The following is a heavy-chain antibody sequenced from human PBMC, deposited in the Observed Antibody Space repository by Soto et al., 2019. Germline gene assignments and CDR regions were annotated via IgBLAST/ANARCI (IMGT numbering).Heavy chain of an antibody. Sequence: GESLKISCKGSGYTFNNYWIVWVRQMPGKGLEWMGIIYPGDSDISYSPSFQGQVIISADKSISTAYLQWSSLKASDTAMYYCAILTSYIHSRGYYNRHDAFDIWGQGAMVTVSS. CDR2: IYPGDSDI. J-gene: IGHJ3*02. D-gene: IGHD3-22*01. CDR3: AILTSYIHSRGYYNRHDAFDI. V-gene: IGHV5-51*01. CDR1: GYTFNNYW.